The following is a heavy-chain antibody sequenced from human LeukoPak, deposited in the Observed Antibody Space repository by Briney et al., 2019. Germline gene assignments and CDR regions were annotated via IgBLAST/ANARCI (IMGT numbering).Heavy chain of an antibody. V-gene: IGHV4-34*01. CDR1: GGSFSGYY. Sequence: SETLSLTCAVYGGSFSGYYWSWIRQPPGKGLEWIGEINHSGSTNYNPSLKSRVTISVDTSKNQFSLKLSSVTAADTAVYYCARSYYYDSSGYYWGQGTLVTVSS. CDR2: INHSGST. D-gene: IGHD3-22*01. CDR3: ARSYYYDSSGYY. J-gene: IGHJ4*02.